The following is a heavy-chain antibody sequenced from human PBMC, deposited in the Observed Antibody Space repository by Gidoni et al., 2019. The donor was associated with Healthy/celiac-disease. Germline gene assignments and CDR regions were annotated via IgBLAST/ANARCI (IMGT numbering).Heavy chain of an antibody. Sequence: QVQLVESGGGVVQPGRSLRLSCAASGFTFSSYGMHWVRQAPGKGLEWLAVIWYDGSNKYYSDSVKGRFTISRDNSKNTLYLQMNSLRAEDTAVYYCALGPYYYDSSGYYQPEYFQHWGQGTLVTVSS. CDR2: IWYDGSNK. J-gene: IGHJ1*01. CDR1: GFTFSSYG. D-gene: IGHD3-22*01. V-gene: IGHV3-33*01. CDR3: ALGPYYYDSSGYYQPEYFQH.